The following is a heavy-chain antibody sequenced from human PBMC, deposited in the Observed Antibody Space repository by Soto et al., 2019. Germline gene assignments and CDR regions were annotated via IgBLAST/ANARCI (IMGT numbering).Heavy chain of an antibody. CDR1: NGSISTYY. Sequence: SETLSLTCSVFNGSISTYYWTWVRQPPGKGLEWIGYVYYSGSTNYNPSLKSRVAMSIDTSKNQFSLELKSVTPAYTATYYCVRDYLLTGFDTWGQGTLVTVS. V-gene: IGHV4-59*01. CDR3: VRDYLLTGFDT. D-gene: IGHD3-9*01. J-gene: IGHJ5*02. CDR2: VYYSGST.